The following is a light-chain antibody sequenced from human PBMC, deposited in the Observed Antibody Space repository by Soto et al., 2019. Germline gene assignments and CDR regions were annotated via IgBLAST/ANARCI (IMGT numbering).Light chain of an antibody. Sequence: QSVLTQPASVSGSPGQSITISCTGTSSGVGGYNYVSWYQQHPGKAPKLMIYGVSNRPSGVSNRFSGSKSGNTASLTISGLQAEDEADYYCSSYTRSSTLFVFGTGTKVTVL. V-gene: IGLV2-14*01. CDR2: GVS. CDR3: SSYTRSSTLFV. CDR1: SSGVGGYNY. J-gene: IGLJ1*01.